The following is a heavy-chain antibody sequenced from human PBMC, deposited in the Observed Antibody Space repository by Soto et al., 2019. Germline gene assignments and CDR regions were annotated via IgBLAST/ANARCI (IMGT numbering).Heavy chain of an antibody. J-gene: IGHJ6*02. CDR1: GGTFSSYA. CDR3: GLHADGTTLSCFALATHGPTYYYGMDV. Sequence: GASVKVSCKASGGTFSSYAISWVRQAPGQGLEWMGGIIPIFGTANYAQKFQGRVTITADESTSTAYMELSSLRSEDTAVYYCGLHADGTTLSCFALATHGPTYYYGMDVWGQGTTVTVSS. V-gene: IGHV1-69*13. CDR2: IIPIFGTA. D-gene: IGHD3-16*01.